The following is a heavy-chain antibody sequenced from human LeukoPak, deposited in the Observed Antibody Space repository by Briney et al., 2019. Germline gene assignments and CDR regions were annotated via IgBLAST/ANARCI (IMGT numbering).Heavy chain of an antibody. J-gene: IGHJ4*02. V-gene: IGHV3-23*01. CDR1: GFTFSSYA. CDR3: AKSSSVRGSYYN. D-gene: IGHD1-26*01. Sequence: GGSLRLSCAASGFTFSSYAMSWVRQAPGKGLEWVSAISGSGGSTYYADSVKGRFTISRDNSKNTLYLQMNSLRAEDRAVYYCAKSSSVRGSYYNWGQGTLVTVSS. CDR2: ISGSGGST.